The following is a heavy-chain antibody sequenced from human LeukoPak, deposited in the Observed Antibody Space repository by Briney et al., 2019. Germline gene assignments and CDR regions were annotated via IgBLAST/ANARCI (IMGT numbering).Heavy chain of an antibody. D-gene: IGHD3-16*02. CDR3: ARAVGSNRYHSDY. CDR1: GGSISSYY. J-gene: IGHJ4*02. V-gene: IGHV4-59*01. Sequence: SETLSLTCTVSGGSISSYYWSWIRQPPGKGLEWIGYIYYSGSTNYNPSLKSRVTISVDTSKNQFSLKLSSVTAADTAMYYCARAVGSNRYHSDYWGQGTLVTVSS. CDR2: IYYSGST.